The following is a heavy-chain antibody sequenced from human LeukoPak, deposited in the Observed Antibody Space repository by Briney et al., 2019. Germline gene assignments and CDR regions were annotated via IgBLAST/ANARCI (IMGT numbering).Heavy chain of an antibody. V-gene: IGHV3-33*08. D-gene: IGHD5-18*01. CDR1: GFTFSNYG. J-gene: IGHJ4*02. Sequence: GRSLRLSCAGAGFTFSNYGMHWGRQAPGKGLEWVAVIWYDGSNRYYADSVKGRFTISRDNSKNTQYLQMNSMRAEDTAVYYCARATIQMSYFDYWGQGTLVTVSS. CDR3: ARATIQMSYFDY. CDR2: IWYDGSNR.